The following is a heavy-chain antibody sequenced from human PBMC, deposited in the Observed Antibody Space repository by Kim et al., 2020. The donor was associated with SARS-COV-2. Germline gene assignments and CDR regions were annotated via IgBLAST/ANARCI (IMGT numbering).Heavy chain of an antibody. Sequence: GGSLRLSCAASGFSFSTYHMNWVRQAPGKGLEWVSYISRRGDAIYYADSVKGRFTISRDTASNSLYLQMNSLRDEDTAVYYCARDFGSDWQRHFDCWGQGILVTVSS. J-gene: IGHJ4*02. CDR2: ISRRGDAI. CDR1: GFSFSTYH. V-gene: IGHV3-48*02. D-gene: IGHD3-3*01. CDR3: ARDFGSDWQRHFDC.